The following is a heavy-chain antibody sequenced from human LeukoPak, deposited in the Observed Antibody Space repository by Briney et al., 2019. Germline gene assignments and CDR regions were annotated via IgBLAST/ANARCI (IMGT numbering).Heavy chain of an antibody. CDR1: GYTFTGYY. J-gene: IGHJ4*02. Sequence: APVKVSCKASGYTFTGYYMHWVRQAPGQGLEWMGWTNPNSGGTNYAQKFQGRVTMTRDTSISTAYMELSRLRSDDTAVYYCATTEGLDIVVVVAALDYWGQGTLVTVSS. CDR2: TNPNSGGT. D-gene: IGHD2-15*01. V-gene: IGHV1-2*02. CDR3: ATTEGLDIVVVVAALDY.